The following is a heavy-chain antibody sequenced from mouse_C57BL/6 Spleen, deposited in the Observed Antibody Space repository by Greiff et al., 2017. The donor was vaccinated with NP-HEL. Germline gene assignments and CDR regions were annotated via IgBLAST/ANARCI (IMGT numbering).Heavy chain of an antibody. CDR1: GFNIKDDY. D-gene: IGHD2-10*01. CDR2: IDPENGDT. Sequence: EVKLQESGAELVRPGASVKLSCTASGFNIKDDYMHWVKQRPEQGLEWIGWIDPENGDTEYASKFQGKATITADTSSNTAYLQLSSLTSEDTAVYYCTFLLKFAYWGQGTLVTVSA. CDR3: TFLLKFAY. V-gene: IGHV14-4*01. J-gene: IGHJ3*01.